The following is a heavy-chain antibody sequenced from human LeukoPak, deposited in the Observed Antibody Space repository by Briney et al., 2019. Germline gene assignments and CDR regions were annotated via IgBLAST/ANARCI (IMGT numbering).Heavy chain of an antibody. Sequence: PSQTLSLTCTVSGGSISSGSYYWSWIRQPAGKGLEWIGRIYTSGSTNYHPSLKSRVTISVDTSKNQFSLKLSSVTAADTAVYYCARDVPGYSYGYYFDYWGQGTLVTVSS. CDR2: IYTSGST. CDR3: ARDVPGYSYGYYFDY. CDR1: GGSISSGSYY. J-gene: IGHJ4*02. V-gene: IGHV4-61*02. D-gene: IGHD5-18*01.